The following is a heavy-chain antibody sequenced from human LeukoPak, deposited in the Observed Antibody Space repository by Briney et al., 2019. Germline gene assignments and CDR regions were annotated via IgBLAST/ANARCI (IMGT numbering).Heavy chain of an antibody. CDR2: ISYSGST. Sequence: SETLSLTCTVSGGSVSTYQWGWIRQPPGKGLEWIAYISYSGSTSYGPSLRSRVTISIDTSKNQFSLRLNFVTAADTAVYYCARWASLGPWDYWGQGTLVTVSS. CDR1: GGSVSTYQ. CDR3: ARWASLGPWDY. D-gene: IGHD7-27*01. J-gene: IGHJ4*02. V-gene: IGHV4-59*02.